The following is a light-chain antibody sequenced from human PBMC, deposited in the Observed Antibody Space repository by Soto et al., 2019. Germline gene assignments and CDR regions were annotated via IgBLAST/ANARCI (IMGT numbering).Light chain of an antibody. CDR1: QALSNY. V-gene: IGKV1-9*01. CDR2: SAS. Sequence: DIQLTQSPSFLSASVGDTVTITCRASQALSNYLAWYQQKPGKAPDLLIYSASTLQSGVPSRFSGSGSETEFSLTIRALQPEDFATYYCQQYNSYPWTFGQGTKV. CDR3: QQYNSYPWT. J-gene: IGKJ1*01.